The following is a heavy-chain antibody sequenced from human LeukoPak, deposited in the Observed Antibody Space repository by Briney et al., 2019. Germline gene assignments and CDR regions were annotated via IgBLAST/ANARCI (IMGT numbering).Heavy chain of an antibody. CDR2: ISSDGSSI. V-gene: IGHV3-74*01. Sequence: GGSRRLSCAASGFTFSNYWMHWVRQAPGKGLVWVSRISSDGSSIYYADSVKGRFTISRDNAKNTLYLQMNSLRAEDTAVYYCVRGGNWVNNWFDPWGQGTRLTVSS. CDR3: VRGGNWVNNWFDP. CDR1: GFTFSNYW. J-gene: IGHJ5*02. D-gene: IGHD7-27*01.